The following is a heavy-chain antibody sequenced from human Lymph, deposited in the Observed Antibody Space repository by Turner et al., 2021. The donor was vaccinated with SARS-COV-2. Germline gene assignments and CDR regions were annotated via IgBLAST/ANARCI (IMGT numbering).Heavy chain of an antibody. Sequence: QVQLVQSGAEVKTPGASVKVSCKVSGYTLTELSMHWVRQAPGKGLEWMGGVDTEDGEIIYAQKFQGRVTMTEDTSTDTDYMELSSLRSEDTAVYYCATVLCTGSSCYYYGMDVWGQGTTVTVSS. J-gene: IGHJ6*02. CDR1: GYTLTELS. CDR2: VDTEDGEI. CDR3: ATVLCTGSSCYYYGMDV. D-gene: IGHD2-15*01. V-gene: IGHV1-24*01.